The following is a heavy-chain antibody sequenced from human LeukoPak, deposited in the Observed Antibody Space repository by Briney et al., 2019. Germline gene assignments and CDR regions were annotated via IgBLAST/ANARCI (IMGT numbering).Heavy chain of an antibody. CDR2: ISSSSSNI. Sequence: GGSLRLSCVASGFTFSSYSMNWVRQAPGKGLEWVSHISSSSSNIYYADSVKGRFTISRDNAKNSLYLQMNSLRAEDTAVYYCARLRWGYFDYWGQGTLVTVSS. CDR3: ARLRWGYFDY. D-gene: IGHD3-16*01. V-gene: IGHV3-48*04. J-gene: IGHJ4*02. CDR1: GFTFSSYS.